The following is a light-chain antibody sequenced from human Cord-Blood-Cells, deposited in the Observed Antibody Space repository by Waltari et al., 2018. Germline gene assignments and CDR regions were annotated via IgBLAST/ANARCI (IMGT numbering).Light chain of an antibody. V-gene: IGLV2-14*01. Sequence: QSALTQPASVSGSPGQSITISCTGTSSDVGGYNYVSWYQQHPGKAPKLMIYDVSNRPSGVSNLFSGSKSGNTASLTISGLQAEDEADYYCSSYTSSIYVFGTGTKVTVL. CDR3: SSYTSSIYV. CDR2: DVS. CDR1: SSDVGGYNY. J-gene: IGLJ1*01.